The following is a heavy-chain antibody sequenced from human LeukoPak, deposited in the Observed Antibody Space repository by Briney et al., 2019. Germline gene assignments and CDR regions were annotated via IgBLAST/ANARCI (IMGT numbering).Heavy chain of an antibody. CDR2: VYYSGTS. V-gene: IGHV4-39*01. Sequence: SETLSLTCSVPGDSISSSSYYWGWIRQPPGKGLEWIGTVYYSGTSYYNPSLKSRVSMSVDTSKNQFFLKLSSVTAADTATYYCARPYGSGSYYYYNMDVWGKGTTVTVSS. CDR1: GDSISSSSYY. D-gene: IGHD3-10*01. CDR3: ARPYGSGSYYYYNMDV. J-gene: IGHJ6*03.